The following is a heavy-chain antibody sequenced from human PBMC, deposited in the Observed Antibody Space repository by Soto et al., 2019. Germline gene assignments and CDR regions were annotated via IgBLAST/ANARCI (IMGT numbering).Heavy chain of an antibody. CDR1: GGSFSGYY. CDR3: ARVATGSSAALDY. V-gene: IGHV4-34*01. D-gene: IGHD2-15*01. Sequence: SETLSLTGAVYGGSFSGYYWSWIRQPPGKGLEWIGEINHSGSTNYNPSLKSRVTISVDTSKNQFSLKLSSVTAADTAVYYCARVATGSSAALDYWGQGTLVTVSS. CDR2: INHSGST. J-gene: IGHJ4*02.